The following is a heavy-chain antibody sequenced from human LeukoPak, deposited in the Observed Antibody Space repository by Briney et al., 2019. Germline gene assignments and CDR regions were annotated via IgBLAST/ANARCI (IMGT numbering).Heavy chain of an antibody. CDR2: IYHSGST. V-gene: IGHV4-4*02. Sequence: SETLSLTCAVSGGSISSSNWWSWVRQPPGKGLEWIGEIYHSGSTNYNPSLKSLVTISVDKSKNQFSLKLSSVTAADTAVYYCAGGLGYCSSTSCSDHDYWGQGTLVTVSS. D-gene: IGHD2-2*01. CDR1: GGSISSSNW. J-gene: IGHJ4*02. CDR3: AGGLGYCSSTSCSDHDY.